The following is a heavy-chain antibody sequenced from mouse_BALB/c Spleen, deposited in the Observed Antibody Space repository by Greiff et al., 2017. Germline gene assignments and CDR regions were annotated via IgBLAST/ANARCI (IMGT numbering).Heavy chain of an antibody. CDR2: IDPENGDT. J-gene: IGHJ2*01. CDR3: NAWGGDYVPFDY. V-gene: IGHV14-4*02. D-gene: IGHD2-13*01. CDR1: GFNIKDYY. Sequence: EVQLQQSGAELVRSGASVKLSCTASGFNIKDYYMHWVKQRPEQGLEWIGWIDPENGDTEYAPKFQGKATMTADTSSNTAYLQLSSLTSEDTAVYYCNAWGGDYVPFDYWGQGTTVTVSS.